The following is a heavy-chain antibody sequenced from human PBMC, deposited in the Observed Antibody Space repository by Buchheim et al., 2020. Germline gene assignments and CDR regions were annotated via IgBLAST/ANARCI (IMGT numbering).Heavy chain of an antibody. CDR2: IKPDRNEM. J-gene: IGHJ4*02. V-gene: IGHV3-7*04. CDR1: GFTFSSYW. CDR3: AKEHCSGGSCYVGLDY. Sequence: EVLLVESGGGLVQPGGSLRLSCATSGFTFSSYWMTWVRRAPGRGLEWVANIKPDRNEMYYVDSVKGRFIISRDNPENSLYLQMNSLRAEDTAVYYCAKEHCSGGSCYVGLDYWGQGTL. D-gene: IGHD2-15*01.